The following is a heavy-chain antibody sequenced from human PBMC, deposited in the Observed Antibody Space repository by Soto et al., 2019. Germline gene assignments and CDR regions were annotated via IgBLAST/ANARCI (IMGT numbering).Heavy chain of an antibody. CDR2: IYHSGST. CDR1: ITNIYY. Sequence: SETLSLTCAVSITNIYYFGWIRQPPGKGLEWIGSIYHSGSTYYNPSLKSRVTISVETSRNQFSLKLTSVTAADTAVYYCARRSHIVVAPTWGQGTLVTVSS. CDR3: ARRSHIVVAPT. V-gene: IGHV4-38-2*01. D-gene: IGHD2-21*01. J-gene: IGHJ4*02.